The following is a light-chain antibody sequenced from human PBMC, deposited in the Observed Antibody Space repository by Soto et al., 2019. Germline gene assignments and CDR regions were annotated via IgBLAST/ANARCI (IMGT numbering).Light chain of an antibody. CDR1: QSVSSSL. V-gene: IGKV3-20*01. Sequence: EIVLTQSPGTLSLSPGERATLSCRASQSVSSSLLAWYQQKPGQAPNLLIYGASSRDTRIPARFSGSGSETDFTLTISRLEPEDFAVYYCQQYGNSPFTFGQGTKLEI. CDR3: QQYGNSPFT. J-gene: IGKJ2*01. CDR2: GAS.